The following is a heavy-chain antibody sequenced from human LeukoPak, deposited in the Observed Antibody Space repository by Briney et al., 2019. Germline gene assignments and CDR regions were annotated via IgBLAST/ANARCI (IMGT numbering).Heavy chain of an antibody. CDR2: ISNSGDSI. CDR1: GFTFRSYV. V-gene: IGHV3-48*03. J-gene: IGHJ4*02. Sequence: GGSLRLSCAASGFTFRSYVMNLVRQAPGKGLEWVSFISNSGDSIYYADSVKGRFTISRDNAKNSLFLQMNSLRAEDTAVYYCARSEARFMLSWGQGTLVTVSS. CDR3: ARSEARFMLS. D-gene: IGHD3-16*02.